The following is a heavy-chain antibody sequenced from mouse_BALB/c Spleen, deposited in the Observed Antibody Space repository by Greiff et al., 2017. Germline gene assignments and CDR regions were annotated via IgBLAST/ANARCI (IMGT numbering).Heavy chain of an antibody. CDR3: ARWSLYAMDY. Sequence: EVKLVESGGGLVQPGGSLNLSCAASGFDFSRYWMSWARQAPGKGQEWIGEINPGSSTINYTPSLKDKFIISRDNAKNTLYLQMSKVRSEDTALYYCARWSLYAMDYWGQGTSVTVSS. V-gene: IGHV4-2*02. J-gene: IGHJ4*01. CDR2: INPGSSTI. CDR1: GFDFSRYW.